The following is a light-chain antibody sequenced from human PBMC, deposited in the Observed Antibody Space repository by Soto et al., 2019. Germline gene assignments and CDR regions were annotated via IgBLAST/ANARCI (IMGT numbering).Light chain of an antibody. CDR1: QSIYTY. Sequence: DIQMTQSPSSLSASVGDRVTITCRASQSIYTYLGWYQQRPGKAPKLLIYAASSLQSGVPSRFSGSGSGTDFTLTISSLQPEDFATYYCQQTYSTPRTFGQGTKLEIK. CDR2: AAS. V-gene: IGKV1-39*01. J-gene: IGKJ2*01. CDR3: QQTYSTPRT.